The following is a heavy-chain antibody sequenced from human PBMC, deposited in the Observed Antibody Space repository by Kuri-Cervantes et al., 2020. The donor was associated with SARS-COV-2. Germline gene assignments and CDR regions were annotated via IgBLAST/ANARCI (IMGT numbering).Heavy chain of an antibody. CDR2: IFSNDEK. V-gene: IGHV2-26*01. CDR1: GFSLSNARMG. J-gene: IGHJ4*02. D-gene: IGHD3-16*02. CDR3: ARTTMITFGGVIVPFDY. Sequence: SGPTLVKPTETLTLTCTVSGFSLSNARMGVSWIRQPPGKALEWLAHIFSNDEKSYSTSLKSRLTISKDTSKSQVVLTMTNMDPVDTATYYCARTTMITFGGVIVPFDYWGQGTLVTVSS.